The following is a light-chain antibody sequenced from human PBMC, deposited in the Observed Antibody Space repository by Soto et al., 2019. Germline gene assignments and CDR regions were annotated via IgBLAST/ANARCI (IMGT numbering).Light chain of an antibody. Sequence: EIVLTQSPATLSLSPGESATLSCRASQSVSSYLAWYQQNPGRAPRLLSYDVSNRATGIPTRFSGTGSGTEFALTISSLEPEDFAVYYCQQRYNWPITFGQGTRLEIK. CDR1: QSVSSY. CDR2: DVS. V-gene: IGKV3-11*01. J-gene: IGKJ5*01. CDR3: QQRYNWPIT.